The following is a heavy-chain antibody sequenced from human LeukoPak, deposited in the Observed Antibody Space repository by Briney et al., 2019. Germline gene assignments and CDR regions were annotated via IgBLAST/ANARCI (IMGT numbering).Heavy chain of an antibody. Sequence: GSLRLSCAASGFTFSSYEMNWVRRAPGKGLEWVSYISSSGSTIYYADSVKGRFTISRDNAKNSLYLQMNSLRAEDTAVYYCARDLGFQQLDGLVDYWGQGTLVTVSS. V-gene: IGHV3-48*03. CDR2: ISSSGSTI. D-gene: IGHD6-13*01. CDR3: ARDLGFQQLDGLVDY. CDR1: GFTFSSYE. J-gene: IGHJ4*02.